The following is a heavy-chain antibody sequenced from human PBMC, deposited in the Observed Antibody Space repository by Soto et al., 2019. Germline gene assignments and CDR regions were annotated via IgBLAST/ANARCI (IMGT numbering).Heavy chain of an antibody. CDR1: GYTFTGYY. CDR2: INGAVGNT. CDR3: ARAGDSSGYSGAFDI. Sequence: ASVKVSCKASGYTFTGYYMHWVRQAPGQGLEWMGWINGAVGNTKYSQKFHGRVSITRDTSASTAYMELSSLRSEDTAVYYCARAGDSSGYSGAFDIWGQGTMVTVSS. V-gene: IGHV1-3*01. J-gene: IGHJ3*02. D-gene: IGHD3-22*01.